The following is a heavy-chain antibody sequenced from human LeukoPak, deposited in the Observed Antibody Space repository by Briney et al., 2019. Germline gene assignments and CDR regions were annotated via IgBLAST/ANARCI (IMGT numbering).Heavy chain of an antibody. CDR2: FDPEDGET. CDR3: ATQAGYIRIAAAVNWFDP. J-gene: IGHJ5*02. CDR1: GYTLTELS. Sequence: ASVKVSCKVSGYTLTELSMHWVRQAPGKGLEWMGGFDPEDGETIYAQKFQGRVTMTEDTSTDTAYMELSSLRSEDTAVYYCATQAGYIRIAAAVNWFDPWGQGTLVTVSS. V-gene: IGHV1-24*01. D-gene: IGHD6-13*01.